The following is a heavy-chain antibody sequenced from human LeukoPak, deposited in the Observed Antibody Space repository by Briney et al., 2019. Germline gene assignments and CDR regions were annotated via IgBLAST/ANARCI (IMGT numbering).Heavy chain of an antibody. CDR2: IWFDGSNK. Sequence: GGSLRLSCAASGFTFSSYGMHWVRQAPGKGLEWVAVIWFDGSNKYYADSVKGRFTISRDNSKNTRYLQMNSLRAEDTAVYYCARDRDWGCSYCSYWGQGTLVTVSS. D-gene: IGHD7-27*01. V-gene: IGHV3-33*01. CDR1: GFTFSSYG. CDR3: ARDRDWGCSYCSY. J-gene: IGHJ4*02.